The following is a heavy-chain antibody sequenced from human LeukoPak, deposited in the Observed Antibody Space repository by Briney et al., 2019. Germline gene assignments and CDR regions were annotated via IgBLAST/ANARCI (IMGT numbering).Heavy chain of an antibody. CDR3: AKVWRLTTVTTNDWFDP. CDR2: IGGGGGST. Sequence: GGSLRLSCAASGFTFSSYAMSWVRQAPGKGLEWVSGIGGGGGSTYYADSVKGRFTISRDNSKNTLYLQMNSLRAEDTAVYYCAKVWRLTTVTTNDWFDPWGQGTLVTVSS. V-gene: IGHV3-23*01. D-gene: IGHD4-17*01. CDR1: GFTFSSYA. J-gene: IGHJ5*02.